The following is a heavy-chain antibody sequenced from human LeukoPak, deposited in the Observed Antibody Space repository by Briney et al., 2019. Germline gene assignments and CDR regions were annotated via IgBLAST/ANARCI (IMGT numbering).Heavy chain of an antibody. J-gene: IGHJ4*02. Sequence: PGGSLRLSCAASGFTFSNYWMHWVRHTPGKGLVWVSRINTDGTTRYADSVKGRFAISRDNAKNTVYLQMDSLRAEDTAVYYCARGAGIVGSTTPFDYWGQGALVTVSS. CDR3: ARGAGIVGSTTPFDY. CDR2: INTDGTT. V-gene: IGHV3-74*01. CDR1: GFTFSNYW. D-gene: IGHD1-26*01.